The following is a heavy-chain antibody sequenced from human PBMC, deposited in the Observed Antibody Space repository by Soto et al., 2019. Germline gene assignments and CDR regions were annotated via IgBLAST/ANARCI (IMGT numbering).Heavy chain of an antibody. Sequence: SETLSLTCTVSGDSIGNFYWSWIRQPAGKGLESIGRLSTSGRTNYSPSLQSRVTMSLDTSKNRFSLRLTSVSAADTAVYFCARGMGRYFDLWGRGTLVTVS. D-gene: IGHD2-8*01. V-gene: IGHV4-4*07. J-gene: IGHJ2*01. CDR3: ARGMGRYFDL. CDR2: LSTSGRT. CDR1: GDSIGNFY.